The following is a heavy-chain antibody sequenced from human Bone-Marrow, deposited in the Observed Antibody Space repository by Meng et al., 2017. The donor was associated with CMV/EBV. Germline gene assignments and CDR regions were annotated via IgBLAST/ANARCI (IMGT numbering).Heavy chain of an antibody. CDR1: GYTFTGYY. CDR3: AREKMTMVVTSFDP. V-gene: IGHV1-2*02. CDR2: INPNSGGT. Sequence: ASVKVSCKASGYTFTGYYMHWVRQAPGQGLEWMGWINPNSGGTNYAQKFQGRVTMTRDTSISTAYMELSRLRSDDTAVYYCAREKMTMVVTSFDPGGQGTLVTVSS. J-gene: IGHJ5*02. D-gene: IGHD4-23*01.